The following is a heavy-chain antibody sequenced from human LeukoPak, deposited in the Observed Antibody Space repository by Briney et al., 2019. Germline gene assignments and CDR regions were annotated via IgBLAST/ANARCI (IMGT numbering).Heavy chain of an antibody. Sequence: SETLSLTCAGYGGSFSGYYWSWIRQPPGKGREWIGEINHSGNTNNNPSLKSRVAISVDTSKNQFSLRLSSVTAADTAVYYCARGLQYSSAGDYWGQGTLVTVSS. CDR1: GGSFSGYY. D-gene: IGHD3-22*01. CDR3: ARGLQYSSAGDY. V-gene: IGHV4-34*01. J-gene: IGHJ4*02. CDR2: INHSGNT.